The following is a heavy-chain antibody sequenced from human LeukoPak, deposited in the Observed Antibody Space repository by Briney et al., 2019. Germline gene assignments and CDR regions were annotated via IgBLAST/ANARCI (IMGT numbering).Heavy chain of an antibody. D-gene: IGHD3-3*01. CDR1: GFTFTMFS. V-gene: IGHV3-48*01. CDR2: TSGRSDTT. CDR3: ARTYDFGIGPPGDAFDN. J-gene: IGHJ3*02. Sequence: PGGSLRFSGAASGFTFTMFSMNWLRKAPGKGRKWIAFTSGRSDTTYYADPVQGRFTISRDNAEDSVYLQMNSLRVEDTAVYYCARTYDFGIGPPGDAFDNWGQGTLVTVFS.